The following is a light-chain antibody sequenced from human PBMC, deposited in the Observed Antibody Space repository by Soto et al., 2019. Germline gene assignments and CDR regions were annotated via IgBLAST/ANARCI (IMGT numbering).Light chain of an antibody. Sequence: DIQMTQSPSTLSASVGDRVTITCRASQSISSWLAWYQQKPGKAPKLLIYAASSLQSGVPSRFSGSGSGTDFTLTISSLQPEDFATYYCQQSYSTPPGVTFGPGTKVDIK. V-gene: IGKV1-39*01. CDR2: AAS. CDR1: QSISSW. CDR3: QQSYSTPPGVT. J-gene: IGKJ3*01.